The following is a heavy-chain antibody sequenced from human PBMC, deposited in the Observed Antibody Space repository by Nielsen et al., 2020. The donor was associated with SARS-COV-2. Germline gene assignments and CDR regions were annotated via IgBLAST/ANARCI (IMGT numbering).Heavy chain of an antibody. CDR2: ISYDGSNK. V-gene: IGHV3-30*03. D-gene: IGHD3-9*01. CDR1: GFTFSSYG. Sequence: GESLKISCAASGFTFSSYGMHWVRQAPGKGLEWVAVISYDGSNKYYADSVKGRFTISRDNSKNTLYLQMNSLRAEDTAVYYCARVLTTHYDILTGYMDVWGQGTTVTVSS. CDR3: ARVLTTHYDILTGYMDV. J-gene: IGHJ6*02.